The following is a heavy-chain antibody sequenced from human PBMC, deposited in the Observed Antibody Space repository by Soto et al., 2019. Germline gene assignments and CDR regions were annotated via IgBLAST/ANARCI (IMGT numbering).Heavy chain of an antibody. D-gene: IGHD2-2*01. CDR1: GFTFSSYG. CDR3: AKDSAQEVPAASKTQFGGMDV. Sequence: PGGSLRLSCAASGFTFSSYGMHWIRQAPGKGLEWVAVISYDGSNKYYADSVKGRFTISRDNSKNTLYLQMNSLRAEDTAVYYCAKDSAQEVPAASKTQFGGMDVWGQGTTVTVSS. V-gene: IGHV3-30*18. CDR2: ISYDGSNK. J-gene: IGHJ6*02.